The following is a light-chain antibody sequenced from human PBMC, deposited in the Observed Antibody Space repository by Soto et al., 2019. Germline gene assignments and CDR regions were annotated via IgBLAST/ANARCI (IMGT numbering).Light chain of an antibody. CDR1: QSISSR. CDR2: DVS. CDR3: QQYKSYPWT. J-gene: IGKJ1*01. Sequence: DIQMTQSPSTLSASVGDRVTITCRASQSISSRLAWYQQKPGKAPKLLIYDVSSLESGVPSRFSGSGSGTEFTLTISSLQPEDFATYYCQQYKSYPWTFGQGTKVDIK. V-gene: IGKV1-5*01.